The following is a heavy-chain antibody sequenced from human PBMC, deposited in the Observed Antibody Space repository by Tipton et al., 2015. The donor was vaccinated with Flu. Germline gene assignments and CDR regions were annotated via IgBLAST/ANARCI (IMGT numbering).Heavy chain of an antibody. CDR3: ARDLFPYFDSNFWAFGL. V-gene: IGHV4-38-2*02. Sequence: TLSLTCTVSGDSINSDYYWGWIRQPPGKGLEWIGNIFHTGSTYHNPSLKGRVALSVDRSKNQFSLKVISVTAADTAVYYCARDLFPYFDSNFWAFGLWGQGTMVTVSS. CDR2: IFHTGST. CDR1: GDSINSDYY. J-gene: IGHJ3*01. D-gene: IGHD3-22*01.